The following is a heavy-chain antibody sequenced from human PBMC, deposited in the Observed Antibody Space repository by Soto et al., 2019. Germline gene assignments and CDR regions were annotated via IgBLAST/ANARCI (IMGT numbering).Heavy chain of an antibody. J-gene: IGHJ4*02. V-gene: IGHV3-11*01. D-gene: IGHD6-13*01. CDR3: ARVRIADTLEIDY. CDR1: GFTFRDYY. CDR2: ISSSGSTI. Sequence: PGGSLRLSCAASGFTFRDYYMSWIRQAPGKGLECLSYISSSGSTIYYIDSVKGRFTISRDNAKDSLYLQMNSLRAEDSAVYYCARVRIADTLEIDYWGQGTLVTVSS.